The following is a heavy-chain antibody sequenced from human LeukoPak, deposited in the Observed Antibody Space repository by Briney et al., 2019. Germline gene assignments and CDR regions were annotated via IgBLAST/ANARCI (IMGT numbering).Heavy chain of an antibody. CDR3: ARARPIIVVVPAAGNWFDP. Sequence: ASVKVSCKASGYTFTSYYMHWVRQAPGQGLEWMGIINPSGGSTSYAQKFQGRVTMTRDTSTSTVYMELSSLRSEDTAVYYCARARPIIVVVPAAGNWFDPWGQGTLVTVSS. CDR1: GYTFTSYY. D-gene: IGHD2-2*01. V-gene: IGHV1-46*01. J-gene: IGHJ5*02. CDR2: INPSGGST.